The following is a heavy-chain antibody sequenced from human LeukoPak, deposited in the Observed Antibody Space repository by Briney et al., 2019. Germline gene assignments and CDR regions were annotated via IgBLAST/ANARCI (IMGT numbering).Heavy chain of an antibody. CDR1: GFTFSSYG. V-gene: IGHV3-30*18. CDR2: ISYDGSNK. D-gene: IGHD4-11*01. J-gene: IGHJ5*02. CDR3: AKDRRNGWFDP. Sequence: PGGSLRLSCAASGFTFSSYGMHWVRQAPGKGLEWGAVISYDGSNKYYADSVKGRFTISRDNSKNTLYLQMNSLRAEDTAVYYCAKDRRNGWFDPWGQGTLVTVSS.